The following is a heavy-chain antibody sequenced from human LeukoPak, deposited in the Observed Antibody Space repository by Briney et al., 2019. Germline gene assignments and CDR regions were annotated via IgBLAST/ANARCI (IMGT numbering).Heavy chain of an antibody. D-gene: IGHD6-19*01. V-gene: IGHV3-7*01. CDR3: ARDVYSSGWYLLGLLQMGGSELDY. Sequence: HPGGSLRLSCAASEFTFSSYEMNWVRQAPGKGLEWVANIKQDGSEKYYVDSVKGRFTISRDNAKNSLYLQMNSLRAEDTAVYYCARDVYSSGWYLLGLLQMGGSELDYWGQGTLVTVSS. CDR2: IKQDGSEK. CDR1: EFTFSSYE. J-gene: IGHJ4*02.